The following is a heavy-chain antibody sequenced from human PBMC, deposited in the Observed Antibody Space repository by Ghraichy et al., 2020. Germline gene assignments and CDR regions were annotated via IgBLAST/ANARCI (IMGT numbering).Heavy chain of an antibody. CDR3: ARDRDTVTHYYYGMDV. V-gene: IGHV1-69*13. CDR1: GGTFSSYA. CDR2: IIPIFGTA. J-gene: IGHJ6*02. Sequence: SVKVSCKASGGTFSSYAISWVRQAPGQGLEWMGGIIPIFGTANYAQKFQGRVTITADESTSTAYMELSSLRSEDTAVYYCARDRDTVTHYYYGMDVWGQVTTVTVSS. D-gene: IGHD4-11*01.